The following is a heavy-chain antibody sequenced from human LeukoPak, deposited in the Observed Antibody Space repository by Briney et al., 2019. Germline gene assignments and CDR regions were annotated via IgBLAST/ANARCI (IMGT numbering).Heavy chain of an antibody. D-gene: IGHD6-13*01. CDR3: ARALGGTAAGRTTYFDY. Sequence: ASVKVYCKASGYTFTSYYMHWVRQAPGQGLEWMGIINPSGGSTSYAQKFQGRVTMTRDTSTSTVYMELSSLRSEDTAVYYCARALGGTAAGRTTYFDYWGQGTLVTVSS. V-gene: IGHV1-46*01. CDR1: GYTFTSYY. CDR2: INPSGGST. J-gene: IGHJ4*02.